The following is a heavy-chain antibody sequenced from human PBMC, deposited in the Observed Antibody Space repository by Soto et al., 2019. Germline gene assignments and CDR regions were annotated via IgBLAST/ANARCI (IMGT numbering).Heavy chain of an antibody. V-gene: IGHV3-48*01. D-gene: IGHD1-26*01. CDR3: ASSASPDDY. CDR2: INSGSTSV. J-gene: IGHJ4*02. CDR1: GFTFNSYS. Sequence: GGSLRLSCVASGFTFNSYSMNWVRQAPGKGLEWISYINSGSTSVFYADSVKGRFTISRDNAKNSLYLQMNSLRAEDTAVYYCASSASPDDYWGQGTLVTVSS.